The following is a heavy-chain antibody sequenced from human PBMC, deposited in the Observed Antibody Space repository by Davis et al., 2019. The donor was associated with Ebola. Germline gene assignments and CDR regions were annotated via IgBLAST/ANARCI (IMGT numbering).Heavy chain of an antibody. Sequence: ASVQVSCKASGYTFTSYGISWVRQAPGQGLEWMGWINPNSGGTNYAQKFQGWVTMTRDTSISTAYMELSRLRSDDTAVYYCARVRRYGMDVWGQGTTVTVSS. CDR3: ARVRRYGMDV. CDR2: INPNSGGT. J-gene: IGHJ6*02. V-gene: IGHV1-2*04. CDR1: GYTFTSYG.